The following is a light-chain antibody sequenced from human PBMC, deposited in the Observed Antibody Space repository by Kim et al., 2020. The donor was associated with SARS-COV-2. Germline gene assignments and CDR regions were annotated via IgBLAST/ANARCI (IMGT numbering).Light chain of an antibody. V-gene: IGLV7-46*01. J-gene: IGLJ3*02. CDR1: TGPVTSSHY. Sequence: QAVVTQEPSLTVSPGETDTLTCGSSTGPVTSSHYPYWFQQRPGQAPRTLISDTGNTHSWTPARFSGSLLGDKAALTLSGAQPEDEADYYCLLSYSGAWVFGGGTRLTVL. CDR2: DTG. CDR3: LLSYSGAWV.